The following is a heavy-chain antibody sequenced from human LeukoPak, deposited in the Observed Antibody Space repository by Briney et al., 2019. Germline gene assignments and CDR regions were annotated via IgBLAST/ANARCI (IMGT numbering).Heavy chain of an antibody. CDR2: INWNGGST. CDR1: GFTFDDYG. D-gene: IGHD3-10*01. V-gene: IGHV3-20*04. Sequence: TGGSLRLSCAASGFTFDDYGMSWVRQAPGKGLEWVSGINWNGGSTGYADSVKGRFTISRDNAKNSLYLQMNSLRAEDTALYYCAREGYYGSGSYTGSNWFDPWGQGTLVTVSS. CDR3: AREGYYGSGSYTGSNWFDP. J-gene: IGHJ5*02.